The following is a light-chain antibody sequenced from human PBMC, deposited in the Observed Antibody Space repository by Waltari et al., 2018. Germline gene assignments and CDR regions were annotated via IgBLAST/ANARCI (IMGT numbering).Light chain of an antibody. CDR2: GAS. CDR1: HHMTGSW. J-gene: IGKJ4*01. Sequence: EIVFTHSPRPLSLSPGARVHLPCRASHHMTGSWVTWYHQKPGQAHRLLIYGASSRATGIPDRFSGSGFGTDFTLTISRLEPEDSAVYYCQQYDGSVVTFGGGTKVEIK. V-gene: IGKV3-20*01. CDR3: QQYDGSVVT.